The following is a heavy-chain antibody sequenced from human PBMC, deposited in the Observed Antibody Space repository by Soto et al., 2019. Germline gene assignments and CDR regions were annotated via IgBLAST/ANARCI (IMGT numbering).Heavy chain of an antibody. CDR3: ARLAYVDRFEH. CDR2: VNPTSGDT. V-gene: IGHV1-2*02. CDR1: GYSFTAYY. Sequence: ASVKISCKASGYSFTAYYIHWLRQAPGQGLEWIGWVNPTSGDTNFSQNFQGRVTMTSDTSISTAYMELNSLRSDDTAVYFCARLAYVDRFEHWGEGTLVTVSS. J-gene: IGHJ4*02. D-gene: IGHD5-12*01.